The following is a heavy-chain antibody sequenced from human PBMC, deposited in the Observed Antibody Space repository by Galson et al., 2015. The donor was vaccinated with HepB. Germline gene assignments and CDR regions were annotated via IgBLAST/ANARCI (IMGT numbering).Heavy chain of an antibody. Sequence: SETLSLTCAVYGGSFSGYYWSWIRQPPGKGLEWIGEINHSGSTNYNPSLKSRVTISVDTSKNQFSLKLSSVTAADTAVYYCARARGPEPDYYGMDVWGQGTTVTVSS. V-gene: IGHV4-34*01. J-gene: IGHJ6*02. CDR2: INHSGST. CDR1: GGSFSGYY. D-gene: IGHD3-10*01. CDR3: ARARGPEPDYYGMDV.